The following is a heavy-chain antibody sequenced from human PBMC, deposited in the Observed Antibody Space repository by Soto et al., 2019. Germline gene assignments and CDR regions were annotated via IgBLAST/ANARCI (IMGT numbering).Heavy chain of an antibody. J-gene: IGHJ3*02. CDR3: ARERGSYRDDAFDI. V-gene: IGHV4-59*01. D-gene: IGHD1-26*01. CDR2: IYYSGST. Sequence: SETLSLTCTVSGGSISSYYWSWIRQPPGKGLEWIGYIYYSGSTNYNPSLKSRVTISVDTSKNQFSLKLSSVTAADTAVYYCARERGSYRDDAFDIWGQGTMVTVSS. CDR1: GGSISSYY.